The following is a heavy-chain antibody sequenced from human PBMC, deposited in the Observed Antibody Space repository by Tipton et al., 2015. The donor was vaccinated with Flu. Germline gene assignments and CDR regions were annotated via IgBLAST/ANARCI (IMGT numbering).Heavy chain of an antibody. CDR1: SGSIRSTNYF. CDR3: ARLSYYDVDLKNFYFDY. CDR2: IYPSGTT. V-gene: IGHV4-39*01. Sequence: GLVKPSETLSLTCTVSSGSIRSTNYFCAWIRQPPGKRLELIGSIYPSGTTYYNPSLKIRVTISVDTSKSQFSLKLRSVTAADTAVYYCARLSYYDVDLKNFYFDYWGQGALVTVSS. D-gene: IGHD3-10*02. J-gene: IGHJ4*02.